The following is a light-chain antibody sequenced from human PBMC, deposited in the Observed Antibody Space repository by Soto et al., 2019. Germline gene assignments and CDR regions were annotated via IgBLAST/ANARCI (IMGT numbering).Light chain of an antibody. CDR2: AAS. V-gene: IGKV1-39*01. CDR1: QTISTF. J-gene: IGKJ1*01. Sequence: DIQMTQSPSSLSASVGDRVTITCRASQTISTFLNWYQQKSGRAPRLLIYAASSLQSGVPSRFSGRGSGTDFALTTSSLQPEDSESYFCQQSQKIRSKFGKGTKVDIX. CDR3: QQSQKIRSK.